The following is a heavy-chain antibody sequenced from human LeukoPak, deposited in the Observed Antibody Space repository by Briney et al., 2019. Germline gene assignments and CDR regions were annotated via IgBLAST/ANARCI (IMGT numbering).Heavy chain of an antibody. CDR2: INRDGGET. CDR1: GFTLSSEW. V-gene: IGHV3-7*05. J-gene: IGHJ3*01. CDR3: ARGSSIGAAV. Sequence: GGSLRLSCAGSGFTLSSEWMNWVRQAPGKGLEWVANINRDGGETYCVDSVEGRLTISRDNAKNSLSVQMNSPRAEDTAVYYCARGSSIGAAVWSQGTMVTVSA. D-gene: IGHD4/OR15-4a*01.